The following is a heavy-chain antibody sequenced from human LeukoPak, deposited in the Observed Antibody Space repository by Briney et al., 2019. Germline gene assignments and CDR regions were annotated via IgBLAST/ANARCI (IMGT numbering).Heavy chain of an antibody. V-gene: IGHV4-59*01. D-gene: IGHD6-19*01. CDR3: ARGTGWLPGW. J-gene: IGHJ4*02. CDR2: IYGSGNT. Sequence: SETLSPTCTVSGGSISSYYWSWIRQPPGKGLEWIGHIYGSGNTNYNPSLKSRLTISVDTSKNDFSLQLTSVTAADTAVYYCARGTGWLPGWWGQGTLVTVSS. CDR1: GGSISSYY.